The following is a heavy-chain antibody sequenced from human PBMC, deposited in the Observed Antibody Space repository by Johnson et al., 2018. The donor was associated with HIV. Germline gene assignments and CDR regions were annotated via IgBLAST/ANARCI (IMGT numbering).Heavy chain of an antibody. CDR1: GFTVSSNY. D-gene: IGHD6-19*01. J-gene: IGHJ3*02. CDR2: ISGSGGST. Sequence: VQLVESGGGVVQPGGSLRLSCAASGFTVSSNYMSWVRQAPGKGLEWVSAISGSGGSTYYADSVKGRFTISRDKSKNTLYLQMNSLRAEDTAVYYCARPSSGWYFDAFDIWGQGTMVTVSS. V-gene: IGHV3-23*04. CDR3: ARPSSGWYFDAFDI.